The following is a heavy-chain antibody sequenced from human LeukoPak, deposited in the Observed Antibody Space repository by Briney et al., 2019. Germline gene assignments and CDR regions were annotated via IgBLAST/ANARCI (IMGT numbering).Heavy chain of an antibody. CDR3: ATTGPEYSSSWYLHF. Sequence: GESLKISCKASGYSFTSYWIGWVRQMPGKGLEWMGVIYPGDSDTRYSPSFQGQVTISVDKSISTAYLQWSSLEASDTAMYYCATTGPEYSSSWYLHFWGQGTLVTVSS. CDR2: IYPGDSDT. J-gene: IGHJ4*02. D-gene: IGHD6-13*01. V-gene: IGHV5-51*01. CDR1: GYSFTSYW.